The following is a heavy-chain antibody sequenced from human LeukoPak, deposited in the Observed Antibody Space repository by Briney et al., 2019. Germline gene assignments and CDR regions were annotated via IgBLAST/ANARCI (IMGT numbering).Heavy chain of an antibody. CDR2: IYYSGST. V-gene: IGHV4-31*03. D-gene: IGHD6-19*01. CDR1: GGSISSGGYY. Sequence: SQTLSLTRTVSGGSISSGGYYWSWIRQHPGKGLEWIGYIYYSGSTYYNPSLKSRVTISVDTSKNQFSLKLSSVTAADTAVYYCARDSIAVAGSFDYWGQGTLVTVSS. J-gene: IGHJ4*02. CDR3: ARDSIAVAGSFDY.